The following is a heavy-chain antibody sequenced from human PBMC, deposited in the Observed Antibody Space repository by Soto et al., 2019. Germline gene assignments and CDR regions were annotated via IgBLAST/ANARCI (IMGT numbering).Heavy chain of an antibody. D-gene: IGHD2-2*01. Sequence: QVQLVESGGGVVQPGRSLRLSCAASGFTFNTYTMNWVRQAPGKGLEWVAVISFDGSKKYYADSVKGRFTISRDNSKNTLYLQMNSLRTEDTAVYYCARGLGCSATSCLDYYYYYGMDVWGQGTTVTVSS. J-gene: IGHJ6*02. V-gene: IGHV3-30-3*01. CDR3: ARGLGCSATSCLDYYYYYGMDV. CDR2: ISFDGSKK. CDR1: GFTFNTYT.